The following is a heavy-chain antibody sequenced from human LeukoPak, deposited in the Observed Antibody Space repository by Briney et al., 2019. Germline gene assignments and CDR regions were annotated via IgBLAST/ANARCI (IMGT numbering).Heavy chain of an antibody. CDR1: GYRFTGYW. D-gene: IGHD4-17*01. CDR3: ARHEDGDYSFDS. CDR2: IDPSDSYT. V-gene: IGHV5-10-1*01. Sequence: GESLKISCKGSGYRFTGYWTNGGRQMPGKGLEWMGTIDPSDSYTNYNPSFQGHVTISADKDISTAYLQWSGLKASDPAMFYCARHEDGDYSFDSWGQGTLVTVSS. J-gene: IGHJ4*02.